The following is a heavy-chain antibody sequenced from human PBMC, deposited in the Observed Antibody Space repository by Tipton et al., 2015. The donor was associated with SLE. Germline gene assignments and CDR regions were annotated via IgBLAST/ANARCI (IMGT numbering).Heavy chain of an antibody. CDR3: AGDSGIVGGIMAFDI. V-gene: IGHV1-18*04. CDR1: GYTFTNHF. CDR2: ISAYNGNT. Sequence: QLVQSGAEVKKPGASVKVSCKTSGYTFTNHFLHWVRQAPGQGLEWMGRISAYNGNTNHAQKLQGRVTMTTDTSTSTAYMELRSLRADATAVYYCAGDSGIVGGIMAFDIWGQGTMVTASS. J-gene: IGHJ3*02. D-gene: IGHD1-26*01.